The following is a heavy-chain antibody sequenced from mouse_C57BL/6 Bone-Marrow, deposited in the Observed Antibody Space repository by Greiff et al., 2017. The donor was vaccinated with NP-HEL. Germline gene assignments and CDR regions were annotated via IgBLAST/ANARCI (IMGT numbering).Heavy chain of an antibody. CDR3: ARHEVGLRPAWFAY. J-gene: IGHJ3*01. D-gene: IGHD2-4*01. V-gene: IGHV5-6*01. CDR2: ISSGGSYT. CDR1: GFTFSSYG. Sequence: VESGGDLVKPGGSLKLSCAASGFTFSSYGMSWVRQTPDKRLEWVATISSGGSYTYYPDSVKGRFTISRDNAKNTLYLQMSSLKSEDTAMYYCARHEVGLRPAWFAYWGQGTLVTVSA.